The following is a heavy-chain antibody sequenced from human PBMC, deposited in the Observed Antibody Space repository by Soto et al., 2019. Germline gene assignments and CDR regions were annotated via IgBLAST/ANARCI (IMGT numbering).Heavy chain of an antibody. V-gene: IGHV2-5*01. D-gene: IGHD5-12*01. CDR1: GFSLSTRGVG. J-gene: IGHJ4*02. CDR2: IFWYDDK. Sequence: QLTLKESGPTLVKPTQTLTLTCSFSGFSLSTRGVGLGWIRQPPGKALEWLALIFWYDDKWYSPSLRSRLTITEHTTKNQVVLTMTNTDPVDTATYYCAHRSRGYAYYFDQWGQGTLVTVSS. CDR3: AHRSRGYAYYFDQ.